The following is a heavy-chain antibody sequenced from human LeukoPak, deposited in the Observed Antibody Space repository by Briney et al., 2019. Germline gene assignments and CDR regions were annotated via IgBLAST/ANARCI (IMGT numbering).Heavy chain of an antibody. Sequence: ASVKVSCKASGYTFTGYYMHWVRQAPGQGLEWMGWINPNSGGTNYAQKFQGRVTMTGDTSISTAYMELSRLRSDDTAVYYCASLGNSGSYHNDYWGQGILVTVSS. D-gene: IGHD1-26*01. CDR1: GYTFTGYY. J-gene: IGHJ4*02. CDR3: ASLGNSGSYHNDY. V-gene: IGHV1-2*02. CDR2: INPNSGGT.